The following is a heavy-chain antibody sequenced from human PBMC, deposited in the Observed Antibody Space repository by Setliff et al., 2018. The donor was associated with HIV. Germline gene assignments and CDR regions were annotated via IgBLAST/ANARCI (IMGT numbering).Heavy chain of an antibody. CDR1: RGTFSSYA. V-gene: IGHV1-69*13. Sequence: ASVKVSCKTSRGTFSSYAVSWVRQGPGQGLEWMGGIIPILGTAKYAQKFQGRVIITADESSTTAYMELSSLRSDDTAVYYCARDGLLEAGIRFDYWGQGTLVTVSS. J-gene: IGHJ4*02. CDR2: IIPILGTA. D-gene: IGHD6-19*01. CDR3: ARDGLLEAGIRFDY.